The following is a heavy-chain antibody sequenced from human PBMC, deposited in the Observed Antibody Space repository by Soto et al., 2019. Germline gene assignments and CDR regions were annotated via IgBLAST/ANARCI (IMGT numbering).Heavy chain of an antibody. CDR2: ISGYNGNT. D-gene: IGHD2-15*01. V-gene: IGHV1-18*01. CDR3: ARVRYCSGGSCHSNPLDY. CDR1: GYTFTNYG. Sequence: QVQLVQSGTEVKKPGASVTVSCKTYGYTFTNYGISWVRQAPGQGPEWMGWISGYNGNTDYAQNRQGRVNMNTDTSTSTAYMELRSLRSDDTAVYYCARVRYCSGGSCHSNPLDYWGQGTLVTVSS. J-gene: IGHJ4*02.